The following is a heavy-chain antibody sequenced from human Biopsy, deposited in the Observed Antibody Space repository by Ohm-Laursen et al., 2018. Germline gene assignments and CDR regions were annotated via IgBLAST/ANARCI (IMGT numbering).Heavy chain of an antibody. D-gene: IGHD1-26*01. CDR3: ARDRGGARYGMDV. V-gene: IGHV3-9*01. Sequence: SLRLSCAASGFPFTGFSMDWVRQAPGKGLEWVSGIRRNSAIIDYADSVRGRFTISRDNARRFLFLQMNNLKSEDTAFYHCARDRGGARYGMDVWGRGTTVTVSS. CDR2: IRRNSAII. CDR1: GFPFTGFS. J-gene: IGHJ6*02.